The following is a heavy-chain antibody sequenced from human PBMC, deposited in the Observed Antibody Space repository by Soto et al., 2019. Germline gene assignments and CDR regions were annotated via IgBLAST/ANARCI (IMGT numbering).Heavy chain of an antibody. Sequence: QVQLVESGGGVVQPGRSLRLSCAASGFTFSSYAMHWVRQAPGKGLEWVAVISYDGSNKYYADSVKGRFTISRDNSKNTLYLQMNSLRADDTAVYYCARDVGDSWGQGTLVTVSS. D-gene: IGHD3-3*01. CDR3: ARDVGDS. V-gene: IGHV3-30-3*01. CDR1: GFTFSSYA. CDR2: ISYDGSNK. J-gene: IGHJ4*02.